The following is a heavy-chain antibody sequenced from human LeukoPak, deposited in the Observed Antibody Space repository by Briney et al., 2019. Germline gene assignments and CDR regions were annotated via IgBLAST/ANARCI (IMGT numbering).Heavy chain of an antibody. J-gene: IGHJ4*02. CDR3: ARYYYDSSGYSTADTDY. CDR1: GYSISSGYY. CDR2: IYHSGST. V-gene: IGHV4-38-2*01. Sequence: PSETLSLTCAVSGYSISSGYYWGWIRQPPGKGLEWIGSIYHSGSTYYNPSLKSRVTISVDTSKNQFSLKLSSVTAADTAVYYCARYYYDSSGYSTADTDYWDQGTLVTVSS. D-gene: IGHD3-22*01.